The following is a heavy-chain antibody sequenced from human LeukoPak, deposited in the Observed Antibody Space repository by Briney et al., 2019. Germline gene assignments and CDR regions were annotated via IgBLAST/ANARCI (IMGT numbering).Heavy chain of an antibody. CDR1: GFTFSSYA. Sequence: GGSLRLSCAASGFTFSSYAMSWVRQAPGKGLEWVSAISGSGGSTYYADSVKGRFTISRDNSRDTLHLQMNSLRAEDTAVYYCAKVFCSDGSCYSSGFDYWGQGILVTVSS. CDR3: AKVFCSDGSCYSSGFDY. V-gene: IGHV3-23*01. D-gene: IGHD2-15*01. CDR2: ISGSGGST. J-gene: IGHJ4*02.